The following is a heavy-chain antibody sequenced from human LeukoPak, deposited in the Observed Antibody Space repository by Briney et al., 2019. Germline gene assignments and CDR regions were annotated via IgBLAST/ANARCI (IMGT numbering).Heavy chain of an antibody. J-gene: IGHJ5*02. Sequence: SETLSLICTVSGGSIYSSNSYWAWIRQSPGQGLEWIGSIFYGGSTFYNPSLKRRATISVDTSKNQFSLNLTSVTAADTAVYYCARDAKRFYAANWFDPWGQGTPVTVSS. CDR3: ARDAKRFYAANWFDP. V-gene: IGHV4-39*07. CDR2: IFYGGST. D-gene: IGHD2/OR15-2a*01. CDR1: GGSIYSSNSY.